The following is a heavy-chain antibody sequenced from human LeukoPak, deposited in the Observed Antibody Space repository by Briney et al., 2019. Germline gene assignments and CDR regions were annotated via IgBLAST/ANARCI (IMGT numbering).Heavy chain of an antibody. V-gene: IGHV3-7*01. CDR2: IKEDGSEK. Sequence: GGSLRLSCAASGFTFSSYAMSWVRQAPGQGLEWVANIKEDGSEKNYVESVKGRFTISRDNAKNSLYLHMNSLRAEDTAFYYCARDIVGAADWGQGTLVTVSS. CDR1: GFTFSSYA. J-gene: IGHJ4*02. D-gene: IGHD1-26*01. CDR3: ARDIVGAAD.